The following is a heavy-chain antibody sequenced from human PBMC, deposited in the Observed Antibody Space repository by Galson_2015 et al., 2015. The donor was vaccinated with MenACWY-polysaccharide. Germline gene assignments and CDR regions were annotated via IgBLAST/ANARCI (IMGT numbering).Heavy chain of an antibody. CDR1: GYTFTNYY. CDR2: INPSGGST. D-gene: IGHD3-10*01. J-gene: IGHJ4*01. Sequence: SVKVSCKASGYTFTNYYIHWVRQAPGQGLEWLGFINPSGGSTSYAQKFQGRVTMTRDTSTSTVYVDLSSLRSEDTAVYYCARNAASGLDYWGHGTLVTVSS. CDR3: ARNAASGLDY. V-gene: IGHV1-46*01.